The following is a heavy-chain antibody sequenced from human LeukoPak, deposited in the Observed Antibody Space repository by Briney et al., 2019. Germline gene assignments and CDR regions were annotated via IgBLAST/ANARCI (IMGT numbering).Heavy chain of an antibody. CDR3: ARDGSSGWPKYYFHY. CDR1: GFTFSSYG. CDR2: IWYDGSNK. Sequence: GGSLRLSCAASGFTFSSYGMHWVRQAPGKGLEWVAVIWYDGSNKYYADSVKGRFTISSDNSKNTLYLQMNSLRAEDTAVYYCARDGSSGWPKYYFHYWGQGTLVTVSS. J-gene: IGHJ4*02. D-gene: IGHD6-19*01. V-gene: IGHV3-33*01.